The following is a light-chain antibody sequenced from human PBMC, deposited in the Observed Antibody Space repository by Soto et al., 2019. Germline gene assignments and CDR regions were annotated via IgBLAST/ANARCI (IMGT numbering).Light chain of an antibody. CDR1: SSDVGGYNY. J-gene: IGLJ1*01. V-gene: IGLV2-14*01. CDR2: EVS. CDR3: SSYTSSSTLD. Sequence: QSVLTQPPSASGSPGQSVAISCTGTSSDVGGYNYVSWYQQYPGKAPKLMICEVSNRPSGVSNRFSGSKSGNTASLTISGLQAEDEADYYCSSYTSSSTLDFGTGTKVTVL.